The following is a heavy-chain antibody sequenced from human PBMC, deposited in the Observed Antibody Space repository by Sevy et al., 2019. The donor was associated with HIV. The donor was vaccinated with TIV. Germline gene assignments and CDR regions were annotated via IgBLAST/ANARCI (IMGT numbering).Heavy chain of an antibody. CDR1: GGSMSGYY. CDR2: FYYSRTT. V-gene: IGHV4-59*01. Sequence: TLSLTCTVSGGSMSGYYLTWIRQPPGKGLEWIGYFYYSRTTNYNPSLKSRVTISVDRSKNQFSLKLNSVTAADTAVYYCATCSPDYYYGMDVWGQGTTVTVSS. J-gene: IGHJ6*02. CDR3: ATCSPDYYYGMDV. D-gene: IGHD2-15*01.